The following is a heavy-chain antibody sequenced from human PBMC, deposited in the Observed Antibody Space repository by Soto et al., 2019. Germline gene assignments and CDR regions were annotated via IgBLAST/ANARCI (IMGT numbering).Heavy chain of an antibody. D-gene: IGHD2-2*01. Sequence: ASVKVSCKXSGYTFTSYGIYWVRQAPGQGLEWMGWISAYNGNTNYAQKLQGRVTMTTDTSTSTAYMELRSLRSDETAVYYCARDGGVIVVVPSSWFDPWGQGTLVTVSS. CDR2: ISAYNGNT. CDR3: ARDGGVIVVVPSSWFDP. J-gene: IGHJ5*02. V-gene: IGHV1-18*04. CDR1: GYTFTSYG.